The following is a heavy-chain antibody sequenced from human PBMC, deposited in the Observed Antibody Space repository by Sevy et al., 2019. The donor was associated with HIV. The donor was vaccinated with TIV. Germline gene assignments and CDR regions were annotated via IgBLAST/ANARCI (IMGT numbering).Heavy chain of an antibody. J-gene: IGHJ5*02. CDR2: IKTDGSDT. D-gene: IGHD1-26*01. V-gene: IGHV3-74*01. CDR1: GFTFSSYW. Sequence: GGSLRLSCAASGFTFSSYWMHWVRQAPGKGLVWVSRIKTDGSDTSYADSVKGRFTISRDNTKNTLNLQMNSLRAEDTAVYYCARRPTDQSGSYWFDPWGQGTLVTVSS. CDR3: ARRPTDQSGSYWFDP.